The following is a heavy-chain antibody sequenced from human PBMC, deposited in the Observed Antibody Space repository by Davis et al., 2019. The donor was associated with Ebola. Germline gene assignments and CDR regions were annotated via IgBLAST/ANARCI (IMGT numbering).Heavy chain of an antibody. CDR2: IYPGDSDT. J-gene: IGHJ2*01. V-gene: IGHV5-51*01. Sequence: KVSCKGSGYSFTNYWIGWVRQMAGKGLEWMGIIYPGDSDTRYSPSFQGQVTISADKSISTAYLQWNSLEASDTALYYCARGYWHFDLWGRGTLVTVSS. CDR3: ARGYWHFDL. CDR1: GYSFTNYW.